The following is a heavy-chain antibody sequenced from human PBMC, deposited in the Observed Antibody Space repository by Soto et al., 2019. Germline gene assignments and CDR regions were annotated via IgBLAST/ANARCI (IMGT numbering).Heavy chain of an antibody. Sequence: SQTLSLTCAISEDIVSSNSASWNCIRQSPSRGLEWLGRTYYRSKWYNDYAVSLKGRVTINPDTSKNHFSLQLNSVTPEDAAVYYCARGTYSIGWYSPWPTHYGTDVWGQGTTVTVSS. CDR1: EDIVSSNSAS. J-gene: IGHJ6*02. V-gene: IGHV6-1*01. CDR2: TYYRSKWYN. D-gene: IGHD6-19*01. CDR3: ARGTYSIGWYSPWPTHYGTDV.